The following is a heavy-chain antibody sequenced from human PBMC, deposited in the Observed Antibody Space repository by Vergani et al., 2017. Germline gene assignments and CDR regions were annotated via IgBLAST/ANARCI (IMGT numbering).Heavy chain of an antibody. V-gene: IGHV3-23*01. CDR1: GFTFSSYA. CDR2: ISGSGGST. Sequence: EVQLLESGGGLVQPGGSLRLSCAASGFTFSSYAMSWVRQAPGKGLEWVSAISGSGGSTYYADSVKGRFTISRDNSKNTLYLQMNSLRAEDTAVYYWAKDYYDSSGYYSALFDYWGQGTLVTVSS. D-gene: IGHD3-22*01. CDR3: AKDYYDSSGYYSALFDY. J-gene: IGHJ4*02.